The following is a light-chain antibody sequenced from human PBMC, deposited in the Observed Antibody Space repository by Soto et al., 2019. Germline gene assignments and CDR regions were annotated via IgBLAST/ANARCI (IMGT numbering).Light chain of an antibody. V-gene: IGLV2-23*02. CDR2: EVS. CDR3: CSYAGSSPFSYV. Sequence: QSVLTQPASVSGSPGQSITISCTGTSSDVGSYNLVSWYQQHPGKAPKLMIYEVSKRPSGVSNRFSGSKSGNTASLTISGLQAEDEADYCCCSYAGSSPFSYVFGTGTKVTVL. J-gene: IGLJ1*01. CDR1: SSDVGSYNL.